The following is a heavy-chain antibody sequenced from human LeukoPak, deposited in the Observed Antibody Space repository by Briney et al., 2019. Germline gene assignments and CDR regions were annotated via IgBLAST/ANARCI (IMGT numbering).Heavy chain of an antibody. CDR3: AKVLDYCDGGTCYNSGMDS. CDR2: ISSDGVYT. CDR1: GFTFNLYS. J-gene: IGHJ4*02. D-gene: IGHD2-15*01. Sequence: PGGSLRLSCLASGFTFNLYSMHWVRQVPGKGLEFVSVISSDGVYTYYAYSVKGRFTISRDNSKNTVYLQMSSLGADDTAVYYCAKVLDYCDGGTCYNSGMDSWGQGTLVAVSS. V-gene: IGHV3-64D*08.